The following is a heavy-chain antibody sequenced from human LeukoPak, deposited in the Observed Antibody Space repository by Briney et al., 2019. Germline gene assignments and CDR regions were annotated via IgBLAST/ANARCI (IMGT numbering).Heavy chain of an antibody. J-gene: IGHJ1*01. CDR1: GGSFSGYY. D-gene: IGHD4-17*01. CDR3: ARDYTPYGGNLWYFQH. CDR2: INHSGST. Sequence: SETLSLTCAVYGGSFSGYYWSWIRQPPGKGLEWIGEINHSGSTNYNPSLKSRVTISVDTSKNQFSLKLSSVTAADTAVYYCARDYTPYGGNLWYFQHWVQGTLVTVSS. V-gene: IGHV4-34*01.